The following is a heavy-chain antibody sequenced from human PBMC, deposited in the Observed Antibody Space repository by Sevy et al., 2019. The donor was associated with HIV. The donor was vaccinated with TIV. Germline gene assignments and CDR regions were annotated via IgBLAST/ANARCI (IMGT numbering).Heavy chain of an antibody. Sequence: SETLSLTCTVSGGSISSGNYLWSWIRLTPGKGLEWIGTVHYSGRTYYNPSLKSRVTISEDTSKNQFSLNLNSVTAADTAVYFCARNFDYWGQGTLVTVSS. V-gene: IGHV4-39*01. CDR3: ARNFDY. CDR1: GGSISSGNYL. J-gene: IGHJ4*02. CDR2: VHYSGRT.